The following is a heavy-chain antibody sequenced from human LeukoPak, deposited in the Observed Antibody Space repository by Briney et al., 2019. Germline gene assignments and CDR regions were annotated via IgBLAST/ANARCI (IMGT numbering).Heavy chain of an antibody. Sequence: SETLSLTCTVSGGSISSYYWSWIRQPPGKGLEWIGYIYYSGSTNYNPSLKSRVTMSVDTSKNQFSLKLSSVTAADTAVYYCARGVTVTIIYYYYYMDVWGKGTTVTVSS. CDR3: ARGVTVTIIYYYYYMDV. V-gene: IGHV4-59*12. CDR2: IYYSGST. D-gene: IGHD4-17*01. J-gene: IGHJ6*03. CDR1: GGSISSYY.